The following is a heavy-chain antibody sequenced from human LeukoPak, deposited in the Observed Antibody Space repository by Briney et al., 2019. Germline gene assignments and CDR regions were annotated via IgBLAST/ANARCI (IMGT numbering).Heavy chain of an antibody. V-gene: IGHV1-2*04. Sequence: ASVKVSCKASGYTFTGYYMHWVRQAPGPGLEWKGWINPNSGGTNYAQKFQGWVTMTRDTSISTAYMELSRLRSDDTAVYYCARAAGVPAARYAFDIWGQGTMVTVSS. CDR2: INPNSGGT. CDR3: ARAAGVPAARYAFDI. J-gene: IGHJ3*02. CDR1: GYTFTGYY. D-gene: IGHD2-2*01.